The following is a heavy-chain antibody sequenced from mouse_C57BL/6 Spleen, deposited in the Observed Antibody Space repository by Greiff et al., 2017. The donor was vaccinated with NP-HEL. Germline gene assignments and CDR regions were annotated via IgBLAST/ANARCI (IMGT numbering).Heavy chain of an antibody. D-gene: IGHD1-1*01. CDR1: GYTFTSYW. CDR3: ARAPYYYGSSGWFAY. Sequence: QVQLQQSGAELVKPGASVKMSCKASGYTFTSYWITWVKQRPGQGLEWIGDIYPGSGSTNYNEKFKSKATLTVDTSSSTAYMQLSSLTSEDSAVYYCARAPYYYGSSGWFAYWGQGTLVTVSA. V-gene: IGHV1-55*01. J-gene: IGHJ3*01. CDR2: IYPGSGST.